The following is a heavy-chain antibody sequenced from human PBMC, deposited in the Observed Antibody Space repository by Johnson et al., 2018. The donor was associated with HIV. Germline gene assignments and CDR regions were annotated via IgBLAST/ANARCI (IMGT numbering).Heavy chain of an antibody. CDR2: ISGSGGST. J-gene: IGHJ3*01. Sequence: VQLVESGGGLVQPGGSLRLSCAASGFNFSNYAMTWVRQAPGKGLEWVSSISGSGGSTYFADPVKVRFTISRDNSKNTLYLQMSSLTAGDTAAYYCTKNREPSNVDVLDVWGQGTRVTVSS. CDR1: GFNFSNYA. V-gene: IGHV3-23*04. D-gene: IGHD1-26*01. CDR3: TKNREPSNVDVLDV.